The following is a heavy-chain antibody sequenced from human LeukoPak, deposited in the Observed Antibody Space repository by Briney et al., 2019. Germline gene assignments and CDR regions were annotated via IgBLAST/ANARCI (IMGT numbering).Heavy chain of an antibody. D-gene: IGHD4-23*01. Sequence: PGGSLRLSCAASGFTLSSYAMSWVRQAPGKGQEWVSAISGSVGSTYYADSVKGRFTISRNNSKNTLYLQMNSLRAEDTAVYYCAKGGHRMGMVVTPPDDYWGQGTLVTVSS. CDR2: ISGSVGST. CDR3: AKGGHRMGMVVTPPDDY. J-gene: IGHJ4*02. V-gene: IGHV3-23*01. CDR1: GFTLSSYA.